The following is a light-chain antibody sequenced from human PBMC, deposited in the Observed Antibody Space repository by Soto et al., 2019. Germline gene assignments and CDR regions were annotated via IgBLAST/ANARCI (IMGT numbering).Light chain of an antibody. Sequence: EIVLTQSPGTLSLSPGERAALSCRASQRVSSSDLAWYQQRPGQAPRLLIYGASNRATGIPDRFSCSGSGTDFTLTITRLEPEDFAVYFCQQYGSSPRTFGQGTKLEIK. J-gene: IGKJ2*01. V-gene: IGKV3-20*01. CDR1: QRVSSSD. CDR3: QQYGSSPRT. CDR2: GAS.